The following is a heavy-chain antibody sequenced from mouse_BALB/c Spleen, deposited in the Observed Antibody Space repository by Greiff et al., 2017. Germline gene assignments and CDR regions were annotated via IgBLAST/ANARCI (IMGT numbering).Heavy chain of an antibody. CDR3: ARESITTVVANNYLDY. Sequence: EVQLVESGGGLVQPGGSRKLSCAASGFTFSDYGMAWVRQAPGKGPEWVAFISNLAYSIYYADTVTGRFTITRENAKNTLYLEMSSLRSEDTAMYYCARESITTVVANNYLDYWGQGTTLTVSA. CDR1: GFTFSDYG. J-gene: IGHJ2*01. CDR2: ISNLAYSI. V-gene: IGHV5-15*02. D-gene: IGHD1-1*01.